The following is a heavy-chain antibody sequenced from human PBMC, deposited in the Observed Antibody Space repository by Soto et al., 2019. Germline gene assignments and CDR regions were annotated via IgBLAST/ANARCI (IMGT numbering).Heavy chain of an antibody. CDR2: IYWDDDK. V-gene: IGHV2-5*02. CDR1: GFSLSTSGVG. J-gene: IGHJ4*02. D-gene: IGHD3-10*01. CDR3: AHRVPGSATGWDPGSFDY. Sequence: SGPTLGNPTQTLTLTCTFSGFSLSTSGVGVGWIRQSPGKALEWLAFIYWDDDKRYNPSLKSRLTITKVTSQNLVVLIMTNMDSVDTGTYFCAHRVPGSATGWDPGSFDYWGQRTMAPVSP.